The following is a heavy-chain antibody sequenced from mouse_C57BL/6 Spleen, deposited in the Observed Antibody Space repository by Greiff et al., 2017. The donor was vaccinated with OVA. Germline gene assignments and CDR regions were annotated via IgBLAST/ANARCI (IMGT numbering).Heavy chain of an antibody. CDR2: IDPSDSYT. D-gene: IGHD1-1*01. J-gene: IGHJ2*01. CDR3: ARSYGSSYSYFDY. CDR1: GYTFTSYW. V-gene: IGHV1-69*01. Sequence: LQQPGAELVMPGASVKLSCKASGYTFTSYWMHWVKQRPGQGLEWIGEIDPSDSYTNYNQKFKGKSTLTVDKSSSTAYMQLSSLTSEDSAVYYCARSYGSSYSYFDYWGQGTTLTVSS.